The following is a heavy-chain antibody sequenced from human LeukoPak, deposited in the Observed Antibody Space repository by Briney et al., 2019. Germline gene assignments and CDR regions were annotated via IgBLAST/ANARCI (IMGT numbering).Heavy chain of an antibody. Sequence: PSETLSLTCTVSGGSISSSYYYWGWVRQPPGKGLEWIGSLYYSGWSTYYNPSLKSRVTISVDTSKNQFSLKLSSVTAADTAVYYCAGHHPRNTVDFWGQGTLVTVSS. V-gene: IGHV4-39*01. CDR2: LYYSGWST. J-gene: IGHJ4*02. D-gene: IGHD2/OR15-2a*01. CDR1: GGSISSSYYY. CDR3: AGHHPRNTVDF.